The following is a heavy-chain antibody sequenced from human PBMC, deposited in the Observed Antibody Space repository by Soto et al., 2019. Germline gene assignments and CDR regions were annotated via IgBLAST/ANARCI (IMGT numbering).Heavy chain of an antibody. CDR3: ARDRDYYDSSGYYPI. CDR1: GGSISSYY. D-gene: IGHD3-22*01. CDR2: IYYSGST. J-gene: IGHJ3*02. Sequence: PSETLSLTCTVSGGSISSYYWSWIRQPPGKGLEWIGYIYYSGSTYYNPSLKSRVTISVDTSKNQFSLKLSSVTAADTAVYYCARDRDYYDSSGYYPIWGQGTMVTGSS. V-gene: IGHV4-59*06.